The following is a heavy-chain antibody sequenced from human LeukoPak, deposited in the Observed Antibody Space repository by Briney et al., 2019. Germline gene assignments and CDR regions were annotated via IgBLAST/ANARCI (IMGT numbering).Heavy chain of an antibody. J-gene: IGHJ3*02. CDR2: IYYSGST. V-gene: IGHV4-59*01. CDR1: GGSISSYY. Sequence: PSETLSLTCTVSGGSISSYYWSWIRQPPGKGLEWIGYIYYSGSTNYNPSLKSRVTISVDTSKNQFSLRLSSVTAADTAVYYCAGVSRITIFGVVAGAFDIWGQGTMVTVSS. CDR3: AGVSRITIFGVVAGAFDI. D-gene: IGHD3-3*01.